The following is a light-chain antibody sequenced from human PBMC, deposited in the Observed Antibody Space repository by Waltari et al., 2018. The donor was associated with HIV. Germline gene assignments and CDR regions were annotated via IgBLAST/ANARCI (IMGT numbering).Light chain of an antibody. CDR1: QSLTAN. CDR2: GAS. Sequence: LTQSPATLSVSPGERVTLSCRASQSLTANLAWYQQRPGQAPRLLIYGASSRATDIPARFTGSGSGTDYTLTISSVQSEDSAVYYCQQNIHWPPYTFGQGPSW. V-gene: IGKV3-15*01. J-gene: IGKJ2*01. CDR3: QQNIHWPPYT.